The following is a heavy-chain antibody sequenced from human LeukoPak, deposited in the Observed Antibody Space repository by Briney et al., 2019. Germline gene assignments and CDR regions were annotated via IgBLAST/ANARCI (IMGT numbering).Heavy chain of an antibody. Sequence: GGSLRLSCEASGFTVSNNYMNWVRQAPGKALEWVSVIYTDENDGKTYYAASVKGRFTISREKSKNTLYLQMDSLRAEDTAVYYCARDRNWNHRDYYYYYGMDVWGQGTTVTVSS. CDR3: ARDRNWNHRDYYYYYGMDV. J-gene: IGHJ6*02. V-gene: IGHV3-66*01. CDR1: GFTVSNNY. CDR2: IYTDENDGKT. D-gene: IGHD1-14*01.